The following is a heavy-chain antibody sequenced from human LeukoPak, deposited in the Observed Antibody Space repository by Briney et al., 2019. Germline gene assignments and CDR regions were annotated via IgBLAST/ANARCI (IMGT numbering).Heavy chain of an antibody. CDR2: IDPNSGGT. CDR1: GYTFTGKF. J-gene: IGHJ4*02. V-gene: IGHV1-2*02. D-gene: IGHD3/OR15-3a*01. Sequence: GASVRVSCKASGYTFTGKFIHLVRQAPGRGLEWMGWIDPNSGGTDYAQKFQGRVTMTRDTSIATAYMDLSRLISDDTAVYYCARDREGLAYFDFWGQGTLVTVSS. CDR3: ARDREGLAYFDF.